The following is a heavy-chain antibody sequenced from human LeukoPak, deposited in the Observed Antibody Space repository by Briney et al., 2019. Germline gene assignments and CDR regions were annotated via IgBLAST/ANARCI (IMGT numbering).Heavy chain of an antibody. CDR1: GGTFSSYA. Sequence: ASVKVSCKASGGTFSSYAISWVRQAPGQGLELMGGIIPIFGTANYAQKFQGRVTITTDESTSTAYMQLSSLRSEDTAVYYCARKKGYSSFYDYYYMDVWGKGTTVTVSS. CDR3: ARKKGYSSFYDYYYMDV. CDR2: IIPIFGTA. V-gene: IGHV1-69*05. J-gene: IGHJ6*03. D-gene: IGHD6-6*01.